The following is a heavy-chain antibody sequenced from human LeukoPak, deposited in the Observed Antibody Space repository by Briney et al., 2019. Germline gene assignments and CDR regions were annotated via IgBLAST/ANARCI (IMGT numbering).Heavy chain of an antibody. CDR3: ARDTYFYNSSAFYHYYYGMDV. CDR2: ISHTGSTM. J-gene: IGHJ6*02. V-gene: IGHV3-48*04. D-gene: IGHD3-22*01. Sequence: KSGGSLRLSCAASGFRFSSYSMNWVRQAPGKGLEWVSYISHTGSTMSYADSVKGRFTISRDNAKNTLYLQMNSLRAEDTAVYYCARDTYFYNSSAFYHYYYGMDVWGQGTTVTVSS. CDR1: GFRFSSYS.